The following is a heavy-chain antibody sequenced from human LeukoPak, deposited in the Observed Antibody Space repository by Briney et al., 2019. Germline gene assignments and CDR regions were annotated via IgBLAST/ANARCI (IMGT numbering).Heavy chain of an antibody. J-gene: IGHJ6*02. V-gene: IGHV3-23*01. D-gene: IGHD5-24*01. CDR2: ITTGGGLK. CDR1: GFTFSSYA. CDR3: VRQLVPSANAVDV. Sequence: PGGSLRLSCAASGFTFSSYAMSWVRQAPGKGLEYVSSITTGGGLKFYANSVRGRFTISRDNSKNTLYLQMDSLTVEDTAVYYCVRQLVPSANAVDVWGQGTTVIVSS.